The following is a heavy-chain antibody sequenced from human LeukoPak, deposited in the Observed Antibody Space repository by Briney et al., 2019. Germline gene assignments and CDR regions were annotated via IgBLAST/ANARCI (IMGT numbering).Heavy chain of an antibody. V-gene: IGHV1-8*01. Sequence: AASVKVSCKASGYTFTSYDINWVRQATGQGLEWMGWMNPNSGNTGYAQKFQGRVTMTRNTSISTAYMELSSLRSEDTAVYYCARGASTVRGVIPVYYYGMDVWGQGTTVTVSS. CDR1: GYTFTSYD. J-gene: IGHJ6*02. CDR2: MNPNSGNT. D-gene: IGHD3-10*01. CDR3: ARGASTVRGVIPVYYYGMDV.